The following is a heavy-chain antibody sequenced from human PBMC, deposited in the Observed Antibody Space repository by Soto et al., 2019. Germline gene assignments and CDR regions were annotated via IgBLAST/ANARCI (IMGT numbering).Heavy chain of an antibody. CDR3: ARLGTTGGLAV. V-gene: IGHV3-33*05. CDR2: TSYDGSNK. J-gene: IGHJ1*01. Sequence: QVQLVESGGGVVQPGTSLRLSCVGSGFTFRSYVINWVRQAPGKGLEWVALTSYDGSNKDYGDAVKGRFTISRDNSRNTVDLQMDSLRREDTALYYCARLGTTGGLAVWGQCTLVSVSS. D-gene: IGHD3-16*01. CDR1: GFTFRSYV.